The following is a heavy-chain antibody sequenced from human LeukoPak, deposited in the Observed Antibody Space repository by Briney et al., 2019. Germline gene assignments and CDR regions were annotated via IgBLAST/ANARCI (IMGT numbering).Heavy chain of an antibody. CDR3: ANGRYSSSSGYYYHMDV. V-gene: IGHV3-23*01. CDR1: GFTFSSSA. J-gene: IGHJ6*03. CDR2: ISGSGGST. Sequence: LAGGSLRLSCAASGFTFSSSAMTWVRQPPGNGLEWVSAISGSGGSTNYADSVKGRFTISRDNSKNTLYLHMNSLRAEDTAVYYCANGRYSSSSGYYYHMDVWGKGTTVTVSS. D-gene: IGHD6-6*01.